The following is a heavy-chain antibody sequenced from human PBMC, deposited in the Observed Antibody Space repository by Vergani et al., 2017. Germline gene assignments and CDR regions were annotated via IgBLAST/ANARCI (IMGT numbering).Heavy chain of an antibody. CDR2: IYYSGST. CDR1: GGPISSSSYY. Sequence: QLQLQESGPGLVKPSETLSLTCTVSGGPISSSSYYWGWIRQPPGKGLEWIGSIYYSGSTYYNPSLKSRVTISVDTSKNQFSLKLSSVTSADTAVYYCASLRFRSGWFDYWGQGTLVTVSS. CDR3: ASLRFRSGWFDY. V-gene: IGHV4-39*07. J-gene: IGHJ4*02. D-gene: IGHD6-19*01.